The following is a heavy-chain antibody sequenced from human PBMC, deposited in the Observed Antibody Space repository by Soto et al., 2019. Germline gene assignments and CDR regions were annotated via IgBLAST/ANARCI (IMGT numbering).Heavy chain of an antibody. CDR3: ARSIVVVTALDY. V-gene: IGHV1-3*05. D-gene: IGHD2-21*02. J-gene: IGHJ4*02. Sequence: QVQLVQSGAEDKKPGASVKVSCKASGYTFTSYAMHWVRQAPGQGLAWMGWINAGNGNTKYSQKLQGRVTIPRDTSASTAYMELSSLRSEDTAVYYCARSIVVVTALDYWGQGTLVTVSS. CDR1: GYTFTSYA. CDR2: INAGNGNT.